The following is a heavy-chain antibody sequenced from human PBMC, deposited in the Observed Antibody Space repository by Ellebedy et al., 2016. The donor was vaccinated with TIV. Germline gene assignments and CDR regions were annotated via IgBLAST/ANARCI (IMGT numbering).Heavy chain of an antibody. Sequence: GESLKISXAASGFDVTGNYMAWVRQAQGKGLEWVAVIYSDGKTYYSDSVKGRFTFSRVNSKNTLSLQMNSLRAGDTAVYYCARRMYDETDYYYKPWYFDLWGRGTLVTVSS. CDR2: IYSDGKT. V-gene: IGHV3-53*01. CDR1: GFDVTGNY. D-gene: IGHD3-22*01. J-gene: IGHJ2*01. CDR3: ARRMYDETDYYYKPWYFDL.